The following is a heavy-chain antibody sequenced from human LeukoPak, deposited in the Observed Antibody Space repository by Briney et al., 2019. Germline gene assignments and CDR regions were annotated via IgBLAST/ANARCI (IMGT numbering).Heavy chain of an antibody. J-gene: IGHJ4*02. CDR3: ARSSRSSSWYPDY. CDR1: GFTFVDYA. D-gene: IGHD6-13*01. V-gene: IGHV3-20*04. Sequence: TGGSLRLSCAASGFTFVDYAMSWVRQAPGKGLQWVSGINWSGGSTGYADSVKGRFTISRDNAKNSLYLQMNSLRAEDTALYYCARSSRSSSWYPDYWGQGSLVTVSS. CDR2: INWSGGST.